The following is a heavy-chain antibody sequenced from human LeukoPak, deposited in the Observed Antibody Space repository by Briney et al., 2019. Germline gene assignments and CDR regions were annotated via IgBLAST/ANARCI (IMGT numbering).Heavy chain of an antibody. CDR3: ARGTPYYDFWSGYLYYYYYMDV. CDR1: GGSFSGYH. J-gene: IGHJ6*03. CDR2: INHSGST. V-gene: IGHV4-34*01. D-gene: IGHD3-3*01. Sequence: PSETLSLTCAVYGGSFSGYHWSWIRQPPGKGLEWIGEINHSGSTNYNPSLKSRVTISVDTSKNQFSLKLSSVTAADTAVYYCARGTPYYDFWSGYLYYYYYMDVWGKGTTVTVSS.